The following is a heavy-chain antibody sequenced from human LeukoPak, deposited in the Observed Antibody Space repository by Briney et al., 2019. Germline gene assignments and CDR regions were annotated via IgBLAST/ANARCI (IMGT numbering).Heavy chain of an antibody. CDR2: ISTSGGST. CDR1: GFPFSSYA. Sequence: PGGCLRLSCAASGFPFSSYAMRWVRQAPGKGLEWVSGISTSGGSTYYADSVKGRFTISRDNSKNTLYLQMNSLRAEDTAVYYCAKTINSWNGFDYWGQGTLVTVSS. J-gene: IGHJ4*02. CDR3: AKTINSWNGFDY. D-gene: IGHD1-1*01. V-gene: IGHV3-23*01.